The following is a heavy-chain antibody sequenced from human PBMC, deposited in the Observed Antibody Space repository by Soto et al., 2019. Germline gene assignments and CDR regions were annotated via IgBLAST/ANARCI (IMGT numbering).Heavy chain of an antibody. CDR2: SFYLGSS. CDR3: ARNYLALRKNNWFDP. J-gene: IGHJ5*02. CDR1: GDSIISSDFY. Sequence: SETLSLTCTVSGDSIISSDFYWGWVRQPPGKGLEWIGSSFYLGSSYYNPSLKSRVTMSVDTSKNQFSLRLRSVTAADTASYFCARNYLALRKNNWFDPWGQGIMVTVSS. D-gene: IGHD1-7*01. V-gene: IGHV4-39*01.